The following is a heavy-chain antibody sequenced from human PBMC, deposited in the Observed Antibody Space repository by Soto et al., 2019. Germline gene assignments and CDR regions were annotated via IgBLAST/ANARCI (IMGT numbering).Heavy chain of an antibody. CDR3: ARSSVDFWSGPYIYYFDY. V-gene: IGHV4-31*03. CDR2: IYYSGST. D-gene: IGHD3-3*01. CDR1: GGSMSSGGYY. J-gene: IGHJ4*02. Sequence: PSETLSLTCPVSGGSMSSGGYYWSWIRQHPGKGLEWIGYIYYSGSTYYNPSLKSRVTISVDTSKNQFSLKLSSVTAADTAVYYCARSSVDFWSGPYIYYFDYWGQGTLVTVSS.